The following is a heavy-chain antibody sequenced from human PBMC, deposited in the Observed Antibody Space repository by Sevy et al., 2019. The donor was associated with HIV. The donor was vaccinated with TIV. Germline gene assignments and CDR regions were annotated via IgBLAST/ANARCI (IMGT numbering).Heavy chain of an antibody. V-gene: IGHV3-53*05. Sequence: GGSLRLSCAAPGFTVSTSYMTWVRQAPGKGLESVSVIYSGGTTYYADSVKGRFTISRDNSKDTLYLEMNSLRPEDTAMYYCANSWGRFVGSSWLYHYFAMDVWGQGTTVTVSS. CDR3: ANSWGRFVGSSWLYHYFAMDV. CDR1: GFTVSTSY. D-gene: IGHD6-13*01. CDR2: IYSGGTT. J-gene: IGHJ6*02.